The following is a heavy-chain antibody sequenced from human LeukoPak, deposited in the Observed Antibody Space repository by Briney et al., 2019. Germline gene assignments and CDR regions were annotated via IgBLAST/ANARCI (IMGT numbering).Heavy chain of an antibody. CDR2: ISSSGSTI. Sequence: PGGSLRLSCAASGFTFSSYTMNWVRQAPGKGLEWLSYISSSGSTIYYADSVKGRFTISRDNAKNSLYLQMNSLRAEDTALYYCAKDTLYQLLYQGASFDYWGQGTLVTVSS. V-gene: IGHV3-48*04. CDR1: GFTFSSYT. J-gene: IGHJ4*02. D-gene: IGHD2-2*02. CDR3: AKDTLYQLLYQGASFDY.